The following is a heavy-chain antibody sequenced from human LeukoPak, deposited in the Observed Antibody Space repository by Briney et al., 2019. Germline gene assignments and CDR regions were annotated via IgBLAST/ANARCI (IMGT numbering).Heavy chain of an antibody. CDR2: INPNSGGT. J-gene: IGHJ4*02. CDR1: GYTFTGYY. D-gene: IGHD3-16*02. CDR3: ARGGDYVWGSYRHYFDY. Sequence: ASVMVSCKASGYTFTGYYMHWVRQAPGQGLEWMGWINPNSGGTNYAQKFQGRVTMTRDTSISTAYMELSRLRSDDTAVYYCARGGDYVWGSYRHYFDYWGQGTLVTVSS. V-gene: IGHV1-2*02.